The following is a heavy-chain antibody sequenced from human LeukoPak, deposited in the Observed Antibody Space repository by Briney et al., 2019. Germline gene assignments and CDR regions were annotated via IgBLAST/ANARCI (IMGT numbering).Heavy chain of an antibody. CDR3: ARGSITVVPAFDI. V-gene: IGHV4-59*12. CDR2: IYYSGST. Sequence: PSETLSLTCTVSCGSISTYYWSWIRQPPGKGLEWIACIYYSGSTVYNPSLRSRGTISVDTSKNQFSLKLTSVTAADTAVYYCARGSITVVPAFDIWGQGTMVTVSS. CDR1: CGSISTYY. D-gene: IGHD4-23*01. J-gene: IGHJ3*02.